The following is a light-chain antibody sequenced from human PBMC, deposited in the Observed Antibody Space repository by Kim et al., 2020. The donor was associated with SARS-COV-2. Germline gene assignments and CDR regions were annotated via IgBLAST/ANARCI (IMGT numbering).Light chain of an antibody. CDR2: EVS. CDR3: SSYTSSSTVV. Sequence: GRSITILCTGTSSDGGGYNYVSGYQQHPGKAPKLMIYEVSNRPSGVSNRFSGSKAGNTASLTSYGLQAEDEDDYYCSSYTSSSTVVFGGGTQLTVL. J-gene: IGLJ2*01. CDR1: SSDGGGYNY. V-gene: IGLV2-14*01.